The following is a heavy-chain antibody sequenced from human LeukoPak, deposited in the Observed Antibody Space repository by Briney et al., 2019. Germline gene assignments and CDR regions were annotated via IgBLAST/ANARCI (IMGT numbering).Heavy chain of an antibody. CDR1: GYTFTGHY. Sequence: ASVKVSCKASGYTFTGHYMHWVRQAPGQGLEWMGRFNPNSGGTNYAQKFQDRVTMTRDTSISTAYMELSRLRSDDTAVYYCARGTSSGNSNWFDPWGQGTLATVSS. V-gene: IGHV1-2*06. D-gene: IGHD4-23*01. CDR3: ARGTSSGNSNWFDP. J-gene: IGHJ5*02. CDR2: FNPNSGGT.